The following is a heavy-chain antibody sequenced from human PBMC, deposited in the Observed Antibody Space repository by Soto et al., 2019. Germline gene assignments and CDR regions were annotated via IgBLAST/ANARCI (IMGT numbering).Heavy chain of an antibody. V-gene: IGHV4-61*08. CDR3: ARANRVVVYLVT. Sequence: SENLSLTCTVSGGSISSEDYYWTWCRQPPGKGLEWIGYMSYSGSSNYNPSLKSRISVSIDTSKNQFSLNVNSLTAAATAVYYWARANRVVVYLVTWGQGTLV. J-gene: IGHJ5*02. D-gene: IGHD2-15*01. CDR2: MSYSGSS. CDR1: GGSISSEDYY.